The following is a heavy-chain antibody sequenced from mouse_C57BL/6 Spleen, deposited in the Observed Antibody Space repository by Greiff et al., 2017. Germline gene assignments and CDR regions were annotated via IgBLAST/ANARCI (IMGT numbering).Heavy chain of an antibody. J-gene: IGHJ1*03. CDR1: GYTFTSYW. V-gene: IGHV1-52*01. Sequence: VQLQQPGAELVRPGSSVKLSCTASGYTFTSYWMHWVKQRPIQGLEWIGNIDPSDSETHYNQKFKDKATLTVDKSSSTAYLQLSSLTSEDSAVYYCARWRGGNWYFDVWGTGTTVTVSS. CDR2: IDPSDSET. CDR3: ARWRGGNWYFDV.